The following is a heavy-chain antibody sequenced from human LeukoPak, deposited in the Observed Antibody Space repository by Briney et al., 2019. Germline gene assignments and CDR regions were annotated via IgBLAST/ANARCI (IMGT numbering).Heavy chain of an antibody. V-gene: IGHV4-59*01. Sequence: SETLSLTCTVSGGSISSYHWSWIRQPPGKGLEWIGYIYYTGSTNYNPSLKSRVTISVDTSKNQFSLKLSSLTAADTAVYYCARTGRRQLIDYWGQGTLVTVSS. CDR1: GGSISSYH. CDR3: ARTGRRQLIDY. J-gene: IGHJ4*02. CDR2: IYYTGST. D-gene: IGHD6-19*01.